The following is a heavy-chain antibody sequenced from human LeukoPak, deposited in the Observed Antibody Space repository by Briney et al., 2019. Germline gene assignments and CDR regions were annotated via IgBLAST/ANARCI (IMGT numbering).Heavy chain of an antibody. Sequence: ASVKVSCKVSGYTLTELSMHWVRQAPGKGLEWMGGFDPEDGETIYAQKFQGRVTMTEDTSTDTAYMELSSLRSEDTAVYYCATVDYVWGSYRPFDYWGQGTLFTVSS. D-gene: IGHD3-16*02. CDR1: GYTLTELS. J-gene: IGHJ4*02. CDR3: ATVDYVWGSYRPFDY. V-gene: IGHV1-24*01. CDR2: FDPEDGET.